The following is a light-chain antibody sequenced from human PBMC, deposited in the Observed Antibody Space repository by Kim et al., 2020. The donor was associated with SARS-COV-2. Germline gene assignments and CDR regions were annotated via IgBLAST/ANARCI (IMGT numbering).Light chain of an antibody. CDR3: QQYTIYST. CDR2: IVS. Sequence: LSASVAGRVTITCRASQTISSSLVWFQQKREKAPKLMIYIVSTLQGGVPTRFGGSASATEFTITISSLQPDDFATYYRQQYTIYSTFGQGTKLEI. V-gene: IGKV1-5*03. CDR1: QTISSS. J-gene: IGKJ2*01.